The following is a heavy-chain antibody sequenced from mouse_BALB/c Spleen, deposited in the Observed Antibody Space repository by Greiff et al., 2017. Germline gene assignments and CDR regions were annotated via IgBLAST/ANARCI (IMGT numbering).Heavy chain of an antibody. V-gene: IGHV5-17*02. Sequence: EVMLVESGGGLVQPGGSRKLSCAASGFTFSSFGMHWVRQAPEKGLEWVAYISSGSSTIYYADTVKGRFTFARDNPKNTLFLQMTSLRSEDTAMYYCARNRGNAMDYWGQGTSVTVSA. CDR3: ARNRGNAMDY. CDR1: GFTFSSFG. CDR2: ISSGSSTI. J-gene: IGHJ4*01.